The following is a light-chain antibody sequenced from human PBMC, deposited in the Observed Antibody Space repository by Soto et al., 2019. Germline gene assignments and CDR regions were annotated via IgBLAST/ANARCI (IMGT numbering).Light chain of an antibody. J-gene: IGKJ4*01. CDR1: QSIGSW. CDR2: MAS. CDR3: QQYTDFSALT. Sequence: DIRMTQSPSTLSASVGDRVTITCRASQSIGSWLAWYQQKPGKAPRLLIYMASNLEGGVLSRFSGSGSGTDFTLTISSLQADDFATYYCQQYTDFSALTFGGGTKVEIK. V-gene: IGKV1-5*03.